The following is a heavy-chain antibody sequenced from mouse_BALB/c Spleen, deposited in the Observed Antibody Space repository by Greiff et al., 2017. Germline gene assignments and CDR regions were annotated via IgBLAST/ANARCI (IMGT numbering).Heavy chain of an antibody. J-gene: IGHJ1*01. V-gene: IGHV1S56*01. CDR2: IYPGNVNT. D-gene: IGHD1-1*01. CDR1: GYTFTSYY. Sequence: QVQLQQSGPELVKPGASVRISCKASGYTFTSYYIHWVKQRPGQGLEWIGWIYPGNVNTKYNEKFKGKATLTADKSSSTAYMQLSSLTSEDSAVYFCARRYYYGSSRYFDVWGAGTTVTVSS. CDR3: ARRYYYGSSRYFDV.